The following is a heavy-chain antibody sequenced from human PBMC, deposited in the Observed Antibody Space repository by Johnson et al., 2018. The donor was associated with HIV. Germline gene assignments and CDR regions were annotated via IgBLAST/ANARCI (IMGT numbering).Heavy chain of an antibody. Sequence: VQLVESGGGLVPPGGSLRLSCAASGFTVSSNYMSWVRQAPGKGLEWVAVISYDGSNKYYADSVKGRFTISRDDSKNTLYLQMNSLRAEDTAVYYCAKVGATVITPRGEAFDIWGQGTMVTVSS. J-gene: IGHJ3*02. CDR2: ISYDGSNK. V-gene: IGHV3-30*18. D-gene: IGHD4-23*01. CDR1: GFTVSSNY. CDR3: AKVGATVITPRGEAFDI.